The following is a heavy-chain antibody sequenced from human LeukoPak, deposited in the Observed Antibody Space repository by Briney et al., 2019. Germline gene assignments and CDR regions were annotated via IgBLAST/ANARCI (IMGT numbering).Heavy chain of an antibody. J-gene: IGHJ4*02. V-gene: IGHV3-7*04. CDR2: INQDGREQ. CDR1: GFTFSDYW. Sequence: QTGGSLTLSCAASGFTFSDYWMSWARQAPGQGLVWVDKINQDGREQHFVDCVKGRFTISRDNAKNSLFLQMDSLRAEDTAVYYCTGGALDYWGQGALVTVSS. CDR3: TGGALDY.